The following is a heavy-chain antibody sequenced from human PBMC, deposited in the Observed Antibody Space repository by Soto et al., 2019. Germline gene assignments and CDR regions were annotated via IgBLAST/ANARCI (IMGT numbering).Heavy chain of an antibody. CDR3: ARLPSSYGRSDY. D-gene: IGHD5-18*01. V-gene: IGHV4-39*01. CDR1: GGSISSNSYS. J-gene: IGHJ4*02. Sequence: PSETLSLTCSVSGGSISSNSYSWGWIRQPPGKGLEWIGTLYSNRDTYYNPSLKSRVTISADTSKNQFSLKLSSVTAADTAMYYCARLPSSYGRSDYWGQGTLVTVSS. CDR2: LYSNRDT.